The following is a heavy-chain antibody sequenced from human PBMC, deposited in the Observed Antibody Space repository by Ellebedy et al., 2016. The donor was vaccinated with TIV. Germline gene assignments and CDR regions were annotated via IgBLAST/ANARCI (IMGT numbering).Heavy chain of an antibody. Sequence: PGGSLRLSCAASGFRFGDYYMTWIRQAPGKGLEWISFISIDGGATYYSDSVEGRFTISRDNAAQSLYLQINNLRADDTAVYYCARFRYTSAWHLGHNGLDCWGQGTLVSVSS. CDR1: GFRFGDYY. V-gene: IGHV3-11*01. CDR3: ARFRYTSAWHLGHNGLDC. CDR2: ISIDGGAT. D-gene: IGHD6-19*01. J-gene: IGHJ4*02.